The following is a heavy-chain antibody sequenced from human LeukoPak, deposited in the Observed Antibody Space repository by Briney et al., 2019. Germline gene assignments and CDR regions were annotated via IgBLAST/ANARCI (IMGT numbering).Heavy chain of an antibody. CDR2: IYSGGTT. Sequence: AGGSLRLSCAASGFIFDDYGMSWVRQAPGKGLEWVSLIYSGGTTYYADSVKGRFTISRDNSKNTLYLQMNSLRAEDTAVHYCARRAGGYSHPYDYWGQGILVTVSS. CDR1: GFIFDDYG. V-gene: IGHV3-53*01. CDR3: ARRAGGYSHPYDY. J-gene: IGHJ4*02. D-gene: IGHD4-23*01.